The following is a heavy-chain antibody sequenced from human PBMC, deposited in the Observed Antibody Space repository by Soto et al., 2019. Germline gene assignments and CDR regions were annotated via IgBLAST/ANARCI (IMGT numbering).Heavy chain of an antibody. CDR3: ARQASYWHGGGGWFDP. CDR2: IGTQHDA. Sequence: EVQLVESGGGLVQPGGSLRLSCAASGFTFSTYDMHWVRQAPGKGLEWVSAIGTQHDAYYPDSVKGRFTTSRENAKNSLYLQKNSLGAGDPAVYYCARQASYWHGGGGWFDPWGQGTLVTVSS. J-gene: IGHJ5*02. V-gene: IGHV3-13*01. CDR1: GFTFSTYD. D-gene: IGHD2-8*02.